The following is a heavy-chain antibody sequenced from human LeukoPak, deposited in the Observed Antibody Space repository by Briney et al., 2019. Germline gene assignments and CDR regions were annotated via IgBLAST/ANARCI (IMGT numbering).Heavy chain of an antibody. CDR3: ARVPRRWLPDVLDY. CDR1: GGTFSSYA. Sequence: ASVKVSCKASGGTFSSYAIRWLRQAPGHGLEWMGGIIPIFGTANYAQKFQGRVTITTDESTSTAYMELSSLRSEDTAVYYCARVPRRWLPDVLDYWGQGTLVTVSS. CDR2: IIPIFGTA. D-gene: IGHD5-24*01. V-gene: IGHV1-69*05. J-gene: IGHJ4*02.